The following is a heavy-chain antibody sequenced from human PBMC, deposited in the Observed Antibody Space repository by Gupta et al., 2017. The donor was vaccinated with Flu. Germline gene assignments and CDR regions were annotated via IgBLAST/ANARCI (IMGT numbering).Heavy chain of an antibody. CDR3: ARSWEPSGNFDY. J-gene: IGHJ4*02. CDR1: GFTFSSYS. Sequence: EVQLVDSGGGLVKPAGSLRLSCAASGFTFSSYSMNWVRQAPGKGLEWVSSISSSSSYIYYADSVKGRFTISRDNAKNSLYLQMNSLRAEDTAVYYCARSWEPSGNFDYWGQGTLVTVSS. CDR2: ISSSSSYI. D-gene: IGHD1-26*01. V-gene: IGHV3-21*01.